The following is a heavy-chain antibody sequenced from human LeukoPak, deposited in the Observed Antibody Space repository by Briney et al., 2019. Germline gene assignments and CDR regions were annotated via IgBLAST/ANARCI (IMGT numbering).Heavy chain of an antibody. V-gene: IGHV6-1*01. CDR2: TYYRSKWYD. CDR3: ARDPHSSSWYEGWSPYSYFDS. J-gene: IGHJ4*02. CDR1: GDSVSSDTDA. Sequence: SQTLSLTCAISGDSVSSDTDAWNWIRLSPSRGLEWLGRTYYRSKWYDDYAPSVKSRIIIYPDTSTNQFSLHLNSVTPEDTAVYYCARDPHSSSWYEGWSPYSYFDSWGQGTLVTVSS. D-gene: IGHD6-13*01.